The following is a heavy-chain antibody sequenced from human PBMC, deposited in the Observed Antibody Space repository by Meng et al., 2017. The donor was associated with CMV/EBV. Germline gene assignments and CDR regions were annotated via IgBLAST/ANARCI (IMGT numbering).Heavy chain of an antibody. V-gene: IGHV3-9*01. CDR1: GFTFDDYA. D-gene: IGHD3-22*01. CDR3: AKDLISTYDYDSSGSY. J-gene: IGHJ4*02. Sequence: SLKISCAASGFTFDDYAMHWVRQAPGKGLEWVSGISWNSGSIGYADSVKGRFTISRDNSKNTLYLQMNSLRAEDTAVYYCAKDLISTYDYDSSGSYWGQGTLVTVSS. CDR2: ISWNSGSI.